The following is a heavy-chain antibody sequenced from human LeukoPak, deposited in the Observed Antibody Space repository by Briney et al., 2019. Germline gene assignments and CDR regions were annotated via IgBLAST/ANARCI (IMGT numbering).Heavy chain of an antibody. V-gene: IGHV3-30*02. D-gene: IGHD5-18*01. CDR3: AKDWSDTANPRGPFDY. Sequence: QPGGSLRLSCAASGFTFSSYGMHWVRQAPGMGLEWVAFIRYDGSNKYYADSVKGRFTISRDNSKNTLYLQMNSLRAEDTAVYYCAKDWSDTANPRGPFDYWGQGTLVTVSS. J-gene: IGHJ4*02. CDR1: GFTFSSYG. CDR2: IRYDGSNK.